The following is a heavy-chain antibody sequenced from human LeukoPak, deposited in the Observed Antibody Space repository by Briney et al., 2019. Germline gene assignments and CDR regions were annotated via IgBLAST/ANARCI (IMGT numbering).Heavy chain of an antibody. Sequence: SQTLSLTCTVSGGSISSGSYYWSWIRQPAGKGLEWIGRIYTSGSTNYNPSPKSRVTISVDTSKNQFSLKLSSVTAADTAVYYCARGHDFWSGYYSFDYWGQGTLVTVSS. CDR1: GGSISSGSYY. CDR3: ARGHDFWSGYYSFDY. V-gene: IGHV4-61*02. CDR2: IYTSGST. J-gene: IGHJ4*02. D-gene: IGHD3-3*01.